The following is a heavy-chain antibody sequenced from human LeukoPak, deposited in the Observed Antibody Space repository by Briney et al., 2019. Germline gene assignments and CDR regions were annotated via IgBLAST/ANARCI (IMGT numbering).Heavy chain of an antibody. V-gene: IGHV3-33*08. Sequence: GGSLRLSCAASGLTFSSYGMHWVRQAPGKGLEWVAVIRYDGSNKYYADSVKGRFTISRDNSKNTLYLQMNSLRAEDTAVYYCARNKDSSGYLFDYWGQGTLVTVSS. CDR1: GLTFSSYG. CDR2: IRYDGSNK. CDR3: ARNKDSSGYLFDY. J-gene: IGHJ4*02. D-gene: IGHD3-22*01.